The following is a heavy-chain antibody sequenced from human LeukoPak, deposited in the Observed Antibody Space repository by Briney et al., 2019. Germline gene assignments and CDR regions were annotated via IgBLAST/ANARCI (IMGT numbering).Heavy chain of an antibody. D-gene: IGHD2-15*01. J-gene: IGHJ4*02. Sequence: SETLSLTCTVSGGSISSYYWSWIRQPPGKGLEWIGYISYSGSANYNPSLKSRLTISVDTSKNQFSLKLSSVTAADTAVYYCARGGGGIDYWGQGTLVTVSS. CDR2: ISYSGSA. V-gene: IGHV4-59*01. CDR3: ARGGGGIDY. CDR1: GGSISSYY.